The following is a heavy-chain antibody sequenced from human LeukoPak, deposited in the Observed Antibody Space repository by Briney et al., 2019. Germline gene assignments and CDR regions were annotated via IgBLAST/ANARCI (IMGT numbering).Heavy chain of an antibody. D-gene: IGHD1-26*01. V-gene: IGHV1-46*01. CDR1: GYTFINYY. Sequence: ASMKVSCKASGYTFINYYMHWVRQAPGQGLEWMGIINPSGGSTSYAQKFQGRVTMTRDTSTSTVYMELSSLRSEDTAVYYCARPRSGPTTGRDLDYWGQGTLVTVSS. CDR2: INPSGGST. CDR3: ARPRSGPTTGRDLDY. J-gene: IGHJ4*02.